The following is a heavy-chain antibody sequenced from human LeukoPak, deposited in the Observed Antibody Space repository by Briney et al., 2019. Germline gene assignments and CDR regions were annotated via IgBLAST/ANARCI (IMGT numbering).Heavy chain of an antibody. CDR1: GGSISSSTYY. CDR3: ARGDDYGDYVGY. Sequence: PSETLSLTCSVSGGSISSSTYYWGWIRQPPGMGLEWIGSFYYSGSTYYNSSLKSRVTISVDTSKNQFSLKLSSVTAADTAVYYCARGDDYGDYVGYWGQGTLVTVSS. CDR2: FYYSGST. D-gene: IGHD4-17*01. J-gene: IGHJ4*02. V-gene: IGHV4-39*07.